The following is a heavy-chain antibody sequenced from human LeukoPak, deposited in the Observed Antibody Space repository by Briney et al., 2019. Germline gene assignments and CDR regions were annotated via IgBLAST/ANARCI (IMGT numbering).Heavy chain of an antibody. CDR3: ARRLIAVAGNVIGDY. Sequence: SETLSLTCTVSGGSISSSSYYWGWIRQPPGKGLEWIGSIYYSGSTYYNPSLKSRVTISVDTSKNQFSLKLSSVTAADTAVYYCARRLIAVAGNVIGDYWGQGTLVTVPS. J-gene: IGHJ4*02. CDR2: IYYSGST. CDR1: GGSISSSSYY. V-gene: IGHV4-39*01. D-gene: IGHD6-19*01.